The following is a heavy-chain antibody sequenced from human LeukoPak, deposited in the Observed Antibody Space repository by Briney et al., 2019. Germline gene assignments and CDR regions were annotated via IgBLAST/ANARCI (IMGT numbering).Heavy chain of an antibody. CDR1: VGTFSSYA. D-gene: IGHD6-13*01. J-gene: IGHJ4*02. Sequence: SVKVSCKASVGTFSSYAISWVRQAPGQGLEWMGRIIPILGIANYAQKFQGRVTITADKSTSTAYMELSSLRSEDTAVYYCARRIAAAGTGFDYWGQGTLVTVSS. V-gene: IGHV1-69*04. CDR3: ARRIAAAGTGFDY. CDR2: IIPILGIA.